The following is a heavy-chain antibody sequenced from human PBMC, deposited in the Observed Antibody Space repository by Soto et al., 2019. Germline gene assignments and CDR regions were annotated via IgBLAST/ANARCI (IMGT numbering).Heavy chain of an antibody. CDR1: GFTFSSYA. CDR2: ISYDGSNK. Sequence: QVQLVESGGGVVQPGRSLRLSCAASGFTFSSYAMHWVRQAPGKRLEWVAVISYDGSNKYYADSVKGRFTISRDNSKNTLYLQMNSLRAEDTAVYYCARVSRDGYNYALRYFDLWGRGTLVTVSS. CDR3: ARVSRDGYNYALRYFDL. D-gene: IGHD5-12*01. V-gene: IGHV3-30-3*01. J-gene: IGHJ2*01.